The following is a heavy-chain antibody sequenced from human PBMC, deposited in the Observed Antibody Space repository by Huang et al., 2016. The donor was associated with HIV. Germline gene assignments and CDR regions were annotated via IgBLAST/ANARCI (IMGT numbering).Heavy chain of an antibody. D-gene: IGHD3-22*01. CDR1: GGTFSSYA. Sequence: QVQLVQSGAEVKKPGSSVKVSCKASGGTFSSYASSWVRQAPGQGLEWMGGIIPIVGKANSAQKFQGRVTITADESTSTAYMELSSLRSEDTAVYYCARARGYYDSSVSYYFDYWGQGTLVTVSS. CDR2: IIPIVGKA. CDR3: ARARGYYDSSVSYYFDY. J-gene: IGHJ4*02. V-gene: IGHV1-69*13.